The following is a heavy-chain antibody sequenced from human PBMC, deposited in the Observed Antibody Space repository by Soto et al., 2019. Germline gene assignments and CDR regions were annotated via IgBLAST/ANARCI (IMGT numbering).Heavy chain of an antibody. J-gene: IGHJ5*02. V-gene: IGHV1-3*01. CDR3: ARAISGYVT. D-gene: IGHD6-25*01. CDR1: GITYSTYA. Sequence: QVHLVQSGAEVKNPGASVRVSCKASGITYSTYAIHWVRQAPGQGLEWMGWINAGEGYTRYSQDFQGRVTLTTVTSASTTYMDLSKLTFEDTGVYYCARAISGYVTWGQGTQVPVSS. CDR2: INAGEGYT.